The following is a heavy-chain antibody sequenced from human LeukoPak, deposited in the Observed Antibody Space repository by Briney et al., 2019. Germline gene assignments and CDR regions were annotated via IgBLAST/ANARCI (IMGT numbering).Heavy chain of an antibody. V-gene: IGHV3-30*18. Sequence: PGGSLRLSCAASGFTFSSYGMHWVRQAPGKGLEWVAVISCDGNSKYYADSVKGRFTISRDNSKNTLFLQMNSLRADDTAVFYCAKDGGFYGENFDYWGQGTLVTVSS. CDR1: GFTFSSYG. D-gene: IGHD4-17*01. CDR3: AKDGGFYGENFDY. CDR2: ISCDGNSK. J-gene: IGHJ4*02.